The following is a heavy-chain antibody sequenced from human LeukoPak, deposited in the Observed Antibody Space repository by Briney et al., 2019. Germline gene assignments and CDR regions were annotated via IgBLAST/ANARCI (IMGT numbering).Heavy chain of an antibody. CDR2: IYSGGST. CDR3: TRGTIARLGPFDC. CDR1: GFTVSSDY. Sequence: GGSLRLSCAASGFTVSSDYMSWVRQAPGKGLEWVSVIYSGGSTFYADPVKGRFTISRDNSKNTLHLQMNSLRVEDTAIYYCTRGTIARLGPFDCWGQGTLVIVSS. J-gene: IGHJ4*02. V-gene: IGHV3-53*01. D-gene: IGHD6-6*01.